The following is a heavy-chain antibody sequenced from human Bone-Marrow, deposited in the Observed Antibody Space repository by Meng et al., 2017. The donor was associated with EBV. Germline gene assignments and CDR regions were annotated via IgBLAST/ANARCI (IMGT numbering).Heavy chain of an antibody. CDR2: INWNGGST. CDR3: ARDGYGDHVVDF. V-gene: IGHV3-20*01. D-gene: IGHD4-17*01. J-gene: IGHJ2*01. CDR1: GFTFDDYD. Sequence: VELVESGGGMVRSGVSLRLSCAASGFTFDDYDMSWVRQVPGKGLEWVSGINWNGGSTGYADSVKGRFTISRDNAKNSLYLQMNSLRAEDTALYHCARDGYGDHVVDFWGRGTLVTVSS.